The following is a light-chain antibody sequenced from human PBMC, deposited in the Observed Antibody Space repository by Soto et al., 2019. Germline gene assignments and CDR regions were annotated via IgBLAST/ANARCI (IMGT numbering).Light chain of an antibody. CDR2: GAS. Sequence: EIVMTQSPATLSVSPGERATLSCRASQSVSSNLAWYQQKPGQAPRLLIHGASTRATGIPARFSGSGSGTEFILTIISLQSEDSAVYYCQQYSNWPAWTFGQGTKVEIK. CDR3: QQYSNWPAWT. V-gene: IGKV3-15*01. CDR1: QSVSSN. J-gene: IGKJ1*01.